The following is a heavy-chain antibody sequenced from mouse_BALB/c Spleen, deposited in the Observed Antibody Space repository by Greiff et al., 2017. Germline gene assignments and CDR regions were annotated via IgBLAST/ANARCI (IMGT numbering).Heavy chain of an antibody. CDR1: GFTFSSYA. D-gene: IGHD3-1*01. V-gene: IGHV5-9-4*01. Sequence: EVQRVESGGGLVKPGGSLKLSCAASGFTFSSYAMSWVRQSPEKRLEWVAEISSGGSYTYYPDTVTGRFTISRDNAKNTLYLEMSSLRSEDTAMYYCASGSSGFDYWGQGTTLTVSS. CDR2: ISSGGSYT. CDR3: ASGSSGFDY. J-gene: IGHJ2*01.